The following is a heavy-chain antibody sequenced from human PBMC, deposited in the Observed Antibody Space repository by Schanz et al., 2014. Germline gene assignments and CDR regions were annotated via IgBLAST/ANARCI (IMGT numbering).Heavy chain of an antibody. D-gene: IGHD3-10*01. CDR1: GFNSDDYA. V-gene: IGHV3-9*02. Sequence: EVQVAESGGGLAQPGGSLRLSCTASGFNSDDYAMHWVRQAPGKGLEWVSNIPWNGAAIGYAGSVRGRFTISRDSAKNTLYLQMNSLRPEDTALYYCAKGSRSGSKVMDVWGKGTTVTVSS. CDR3: AKGSRSGSKVMDV. J-gene: IGHJ6*03. CDR2: IPWNGAAI.